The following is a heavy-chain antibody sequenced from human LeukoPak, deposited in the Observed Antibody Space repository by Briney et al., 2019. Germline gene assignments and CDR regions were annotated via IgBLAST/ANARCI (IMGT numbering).Heavy chain of an antibody. J-gene: IGHJ5*02. CDR1: GFTFSSYG. CDR2: ISYDGSNK. V-gene: IGHV3-30*19. CDR3: AREDGSGSYYNPGFDP. Sequence: SGGSLRLSCAASGFTFSSYGMHWVRQAPGKGLEWVAVISYDGSNKYYADSVKGRFTISRDNSKNTLYLQMNSLRAEDTAVYYCAREDGSGSYYNPGFDPWGQGTLVTVSS. D-gene: IGHD3-10*01.